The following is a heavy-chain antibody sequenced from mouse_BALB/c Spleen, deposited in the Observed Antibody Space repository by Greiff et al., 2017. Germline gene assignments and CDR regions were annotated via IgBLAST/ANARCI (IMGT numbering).Heavy chain of an antibody. CDR3: AGARAY. Sequence: EVKLMESGGGLVQPGGSLKLSCAASGFTFSSYTMSWVRQTPEKRLEWVAYISNGGGSTYYPDTVKGRFTISRDNAKNTLYLQMSSLKSEDTAMYYCAGARAYWGQGTLVTVSA. J-gene: IGHJ3*01. V-gene: IGHV5-12-2*01. CDR2: ISNGGGST. CDR1: GFTFSSYT.